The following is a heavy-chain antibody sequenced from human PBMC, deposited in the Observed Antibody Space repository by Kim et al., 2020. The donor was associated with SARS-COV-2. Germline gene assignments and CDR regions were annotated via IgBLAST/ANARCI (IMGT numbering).Heavy chain of an antibody. CDR1: GGSISSGGYS. Sequence: SETLSLTCAVSGGSISSGGYSWSWIRQPPGKGLEWIGYIYHSGSTYYNPSLKSRVTISVDRSKNQFSLKLSSVTAADTAVYYCARDRYDLIDYWGQGTLVTVSS. D-gene: IGHD5-12*01. CDR3: ARDRYDLIDY. CDR2: IYHSGST. V-gene: IGHV4-30-2*01. J-gene: IGHJ4*02.